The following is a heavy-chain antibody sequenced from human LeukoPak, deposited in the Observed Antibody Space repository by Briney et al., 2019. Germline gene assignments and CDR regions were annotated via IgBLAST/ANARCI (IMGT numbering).Heavy chain of an antibody. CDR3: AGGPKQQLLWGRASNGFDP. J-gene: IGHJ5*02. Sequence: GGSLRLSCAASGFTFSSYWMNWVRQAPGKGLEWVANIKQDGSEKYYVDSVKGRFTISRDNAKSSLFLQMNSLRAEDTAVYYCAGGPKQQLLWGRASNGFDPWGQGTLVTVSS. D-gene: IGHD2-2*01. CDR2: IKQDGSEK. V-gene: IGHV3-7*01. CDR1: GFTFSSYW.